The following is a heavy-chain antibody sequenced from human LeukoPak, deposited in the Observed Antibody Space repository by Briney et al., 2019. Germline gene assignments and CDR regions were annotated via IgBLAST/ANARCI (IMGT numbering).Heavy chain of an antibody. CDR3: AAVAGLGNAFDI. Sequence: ASVRVSCKASGYTFTGYFMHWIRQAPGQGLEWIGWINPNSGGTNYAQKFQSRVTMTRDTSISTAYMELSRLRSDDTAVYYCAAVAGLGNAFDIWGQGTMVTVSS. CDR1: GYTFTGYF. V-gene: IGHV1-2*02. D-gene: IGHD6-19*01. CDR2: INPNSGGT. J-gene: IGHJ3*02.